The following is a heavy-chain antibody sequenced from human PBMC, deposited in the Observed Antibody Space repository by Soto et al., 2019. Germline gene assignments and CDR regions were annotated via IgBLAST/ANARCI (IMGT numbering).Heavy chain of an antibody. D-gene: IGHD1-1*01. CDR3: ARGVSKMSPAYNQRPPYYFDY. V-gene: IGHV4-31*03. CDR2: IQYSGNT. CDR1: GGSISGGSYF. J-gene: IGHJ4*02. Sequence: PSETLSLTCTVSGGSISGGSYFWSWIRQHPGKGLEWIGHIQYSGNTYYNPSLKSRVAISVDTSKNQFSLSLRSVTAADTAVFYCARGVSKMSPAYNQRPPYYFDYWGQGTLVTVSS.